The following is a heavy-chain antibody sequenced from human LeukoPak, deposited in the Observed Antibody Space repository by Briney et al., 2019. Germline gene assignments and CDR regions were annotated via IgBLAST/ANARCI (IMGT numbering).Heavy chain of an antibody. J-gene: IGHJ3*02. D-gene: IGHD3-10*01. CDR2: IYHSGST. V-gene: IGHV4-30-2*01. CDR3: ARTSSGAFDI. CDR1: GGSISSGGYS. Sequence: SETLSLTCAVSGGSISSGGYSWSWIRQPPGKGLEWIGYIYHSGSTYYNPSLKSRVTILVDRSKNQFSLKLSSVTAADTAVYYCARTSSGAFDIWGQGTMVTVSS.